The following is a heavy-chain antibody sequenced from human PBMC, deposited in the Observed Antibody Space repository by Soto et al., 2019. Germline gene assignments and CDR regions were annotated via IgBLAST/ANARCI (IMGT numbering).Heavy chain of an antibody. CDR2: IIPIFGTA. CDR1: GGTFSSYA. Sequence: GASVKVSCKASGGTFSSYAISWVRQAPGQGLEWMGGIIPIFGTANYAQKFQGRVTITADKSTSTAYMELSSLRSEDTAVYYCARDRFSSIAPRLGPLFDYWGQGTLVTVSS. J-gene: IGHJ4*02. D-gene: IGHD6-6*01. V-gene: IGHV1-69*06. CDR3: ARDRFSSIAPRLGPLFDY.